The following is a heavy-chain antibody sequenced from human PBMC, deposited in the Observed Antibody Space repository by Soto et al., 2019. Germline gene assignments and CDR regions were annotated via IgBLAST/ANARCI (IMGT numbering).Heavy chain of an antibody. CDR3: ASRDPGTSVDY. D-gene: IGHD1-7*01. CDR2: IYRTGST. Sequence: SETLSLTGAVSGGSFTSNNWWTWVRQPPGQGLEWIGEIYRTGSTNYNPSLKSRVTISLDKSENQFSLKVTSLTAADTAVYYCASRDPGTSVDYWGQGTLVTV. J-gene: IGHJ4*02. CDR1: GGSFTSNNW. V-gene: IGHV4-4*02.